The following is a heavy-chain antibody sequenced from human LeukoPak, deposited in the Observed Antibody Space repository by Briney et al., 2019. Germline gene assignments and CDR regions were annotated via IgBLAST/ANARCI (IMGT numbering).Heavy chain of an antibody. V-gene: IGHV4-30-2*01. CDR1: GYTFSSHG. J-gene: IGHJ6*02. D-gene: IGHD5-18*01. CDR3: ARGYAGMDV. Sequence: LRLSCAASGYTFSSHGLTWLRQPPGKGLEWIGYIYHSGSTYYNPSLKSRVTISVDRSKNQFSLKLSSVTAADTAVYYCARGYAGMDVWGQGTTVTVSS. CDR2: IYHSGST.